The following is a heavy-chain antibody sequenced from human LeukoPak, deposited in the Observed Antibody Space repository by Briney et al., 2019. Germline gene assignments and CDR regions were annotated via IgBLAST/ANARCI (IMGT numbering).Heavy chain of an antibody. J-gene: IGHJ6*03. CDR2: IISIFGTA. V-gene: IGHV1-69*01. CDR3: ARVPLGVVVPAATPYYYYYMDV. Sequence: SVKVSCKASGGTFSSYAISWVRQAPGQGLEWMGGIISIFGTANYAQKFQGRVTITADESTSTAYMELSSLRSEDTAVYYCARVPLGVVVPAATPYYYYYMDVWGKGTTVTVSS. CDR1: GGTFSSYA. D-gene: IGHD2-2*01.